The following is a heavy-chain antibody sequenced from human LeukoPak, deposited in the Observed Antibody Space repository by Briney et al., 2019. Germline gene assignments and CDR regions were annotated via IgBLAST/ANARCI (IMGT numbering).Heavy chain of an antibody. J-gene: IGHJ4*02. CDR2: IWYDGSNK. CDR3: AKDRDFWSGYFDY. V-gene: IGHV3-33*06. D-gene: IGHD3-3*01. Sequence: GALRLSCAASGFTFSSYGMHWVRQAPGKGLEWVAVIWYDGSNKYYADSVKGRFTISRDNSKNTLYLQMNSLRAEDTAVYYCAKDRDFWSGYFDYWGQGTLVTVSS. CDR1: GFTFSSYG.